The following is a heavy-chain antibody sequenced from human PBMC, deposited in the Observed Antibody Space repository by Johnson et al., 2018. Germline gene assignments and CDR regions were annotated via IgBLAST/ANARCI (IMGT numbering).Heavy chain of an antibody. V-gene: IGHV3-33*01. CDR1: GFTFSSYG. D-gene: IGHD7-27*01. Sequence: QVQLVQSGGGVVQXGRSLRLSCAASGFTFSSYGMHWVRQAPGKGLEWVAVIWYDGSNQYYADSVKGRFTISRDNSKNTLYLQMNSLRAEDTAVYYCARAPGYYYNMDVWGKGTTVTVSS. J-gene: IGHJ6*03. CDR3: ARAPGYYYNMDV. CDR2: IWYDGSNQ.